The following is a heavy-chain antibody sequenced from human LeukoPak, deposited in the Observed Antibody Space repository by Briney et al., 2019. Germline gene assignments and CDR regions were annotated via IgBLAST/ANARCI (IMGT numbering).Heavy chain of an antibody. CDR3: AKAKTPFYCSSTSCYLPHFDY. V-gene: IGHV3-23*01. CDR1: GFTFSSYA. D-gene: IGHD2-2*01. CDR2: ISGSGGST. J-gene: IGHJ4*02. Sequence: GGSLGLSCAASGFTFSSYAMSWVRQAPGKGLEWVSAISGSGGSTYYADSVKGRFTISRDNSKNTLYLQMNSLRAEDTAVYYCAKAKTPFYCSSTSCYLPHFDYWGQGTLVTVSS.